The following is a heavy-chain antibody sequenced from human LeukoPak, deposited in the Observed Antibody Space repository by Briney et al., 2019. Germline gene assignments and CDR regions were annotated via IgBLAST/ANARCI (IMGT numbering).Heavy chain of an antibody. D-gene: IGHD6-13*01. V-gene: IGHV4-59*08. CDR3: ARRLAAAGTRYYYGMDV. Sequence: PSETLSLTCTVSGGSISSYYWSWIRQPPGKGLEWIGYIYYSGSTNYNPSLKSRVTISVDTSKNQFSLKLSSVTAADTAVYYCARRLAAAGTRYYYGMDVWGQGTTVTVSS. CDR1: GGSISSYY. CDR2: IYYSGST. J-gene: IGHJ6*02.